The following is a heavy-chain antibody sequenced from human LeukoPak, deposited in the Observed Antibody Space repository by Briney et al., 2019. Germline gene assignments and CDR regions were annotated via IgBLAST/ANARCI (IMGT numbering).Heavy chain of an antibody. D-gene: IGHD3-10*01. CDR2: IKQDGSEK. Sequence: PGGSLRLSCAASGLTFSSYWMSWVRQAPGKGLEWVANIKQDGSEKYYVDSVKGRFTISRDNAKNSLYLQMNSLRAEDTAVYYCARVALVSGPSYGSESEAADYWGQGTLVTVSS. J-gene: IGHJ4*02. V-gene: IGHV3-7*01. CDR3: ARVALVSGPSYGSESEAADY. CDR1: GLTFSSYW.